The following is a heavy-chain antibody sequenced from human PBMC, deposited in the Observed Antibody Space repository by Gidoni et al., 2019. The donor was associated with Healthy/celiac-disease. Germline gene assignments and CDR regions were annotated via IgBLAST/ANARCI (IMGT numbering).Heavy chain of an antibody. CDR1: GYTFTSYD. CDR3: ARWTIFGVVIPARGGMDV. D-gene: IGHD3-3*01. V-gene: IGHV1-8*01. Sequence: QVQLVQSGAEVKKSGASVKVSCKASGYTFTSYDINCVRQATGQGLEWMGWMNPNSGNTGYAQKCQGRVTMTRSTSISTAYMELSSLRSEDTAVYYCARWTIFGVVIPARGGMDVWGQGTTVTVSS. J-gene: IGHJ6*02. CDR2: MNPNSGNT.